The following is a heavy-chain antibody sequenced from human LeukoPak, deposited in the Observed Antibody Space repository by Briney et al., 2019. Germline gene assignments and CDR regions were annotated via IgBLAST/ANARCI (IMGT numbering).Heavy chain of an antibody. V-gene: IGHV3-23*01. Sequence: PGGSLRLSCAASGFTFSSYAMSWVRQAPGKGLEWVSAISGSGGSTYYADSVKGRFTISRDNSKNTLYLQMNSLRAEDTAVYYCAKGGGWSFWSGYYKGRENYYYMDVWGKGTTVTVSS. CDR2: ISGSGGST. CDR1: GFTFSSYA. J-gene: IGHJ6*03. CDR3: AKGGGWSFWSGYYKGRENYYYMDV. D-gene: IGHD3-3*01.